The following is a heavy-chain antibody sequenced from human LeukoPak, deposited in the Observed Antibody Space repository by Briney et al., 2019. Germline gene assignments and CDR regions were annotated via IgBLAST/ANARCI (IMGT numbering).Heavy chain of an antibody. D-gene: IGHD3-10*01. CDR2: ISAYNGNT. CDR1: GYTFTSYG. V-gene: IGHV1-18*01. Sequence: ASVKVSCKASGYTFTSYGISWVRQAPGQGLEWMGWISAYNGNTNYAQKLQGRVIMTTDTSTRTAYMELRSLRSEDTAVYYCAGLSSPLNLRYWYFDLWGRGTLVTVSS. J-gene: IGHJ2*01. CDR3: AGLSSPLNLRYWYFDL.